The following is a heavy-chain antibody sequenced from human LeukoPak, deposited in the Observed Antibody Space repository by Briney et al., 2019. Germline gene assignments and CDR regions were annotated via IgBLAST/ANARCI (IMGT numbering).Heavy chain of an antibody. CDR3: ARVSAKGAAGYYYYYYMDV. J-gene: IGHJ6*03. CDR1: GFTFDDYG. V-gene: IGHV3-20*01. Sequence: PGGSLRLSCAASGFTFDDYGMSWVRQAPGKGLEWVSGINWNGGSTGYADSVKGRFTISRDNAKNSLYLQMNSLRAEDTALYHCARVSAKGAAGYYYYYYMDVWGKGTTVTVSS. CDR2: INWNGGST. D-gene: IGHD6-13*01.